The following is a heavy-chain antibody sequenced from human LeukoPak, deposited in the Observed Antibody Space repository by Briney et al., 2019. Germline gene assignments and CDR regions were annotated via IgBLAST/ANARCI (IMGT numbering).Heavy chain of an antibody. D-gene: IGHD2-15*01. Sequence: SQTLSLTCTVSGGSISSGGYYWSWIRQHPGTGLEWIGYIYYSGSTYYNPSLKSRVTISVDTSKNQFSLKLSSVTAADTAVYYCVLGVGGRNWFDPWGQGTLVTVSS. J-gene: IGHJ5*02. CDR3: VLGVGGRNWFDP. CDR1: GGSISSGGYY. V-gene: IGHV4-31*03. CDR2: IYYSGST.